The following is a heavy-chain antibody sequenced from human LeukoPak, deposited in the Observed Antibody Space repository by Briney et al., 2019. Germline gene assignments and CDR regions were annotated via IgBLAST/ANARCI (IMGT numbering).Heavy chain of an antibody. CDR2: IYFSGNT. CDR3: ATGSSRYYYYMDV. Sequence: SETLSLTCTVSGGSIRSNSYYWGWIRQPPGKGLEWIGSIYFSGNTYYNPSLKSRVTISVDTSKNQFSLKLSSVTAADPAVYYCATGSSRYYYYMDVWGKGTTVTVSS. D-gene: IGHD3-10*01. V-gene: IGHV4-39*01. CDR1: GGSIRSNSYY. J-gene: IGHJ6*03.